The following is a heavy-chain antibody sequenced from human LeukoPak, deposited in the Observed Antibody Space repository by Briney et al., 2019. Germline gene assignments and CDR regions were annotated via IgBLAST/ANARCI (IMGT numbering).Heavy chain of an antibody. CDR2: IYYSGST. D-gene: IGHD3-22*01. CDR1: GFTFSSHS. V-gene: IGHV4-59*08. J-gene: IGHJ4*02. Sequence: GSLRLSCAASGFTFSSHSMNWVRQPPGKGLEWIGYIYYSGSTNYNPSLKSRVTISVDTSKNQFSLKLSSVTAADTAVYYCARLGSGYYSGYFDYWGQGTLVTVSS. CDR3: ARLGSGYYSGYFDY.